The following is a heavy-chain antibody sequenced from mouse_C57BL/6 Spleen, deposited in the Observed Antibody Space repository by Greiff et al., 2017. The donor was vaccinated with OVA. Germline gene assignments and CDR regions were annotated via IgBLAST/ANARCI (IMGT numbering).Heavy chain of an antibody. CDR1: GYTFPSYG. CDR2: IYPRSGNT. J-gene: IGHJ2*01. CDR3: ARGIYDGYYDDY. D-gene: IGHD2-3*01. V-gene: IGHV1-81*01. Sequence: VKLMESGAELARPGASVKLSCKASGYTFPSYGISWVKQRTGQGLEWIGEIYPRSGNTYYNEKFKGKATLTADKSSSTAYMELRSLTSEDSAVYFCARGIYDGYYDDYWGQGTTLTVSS.